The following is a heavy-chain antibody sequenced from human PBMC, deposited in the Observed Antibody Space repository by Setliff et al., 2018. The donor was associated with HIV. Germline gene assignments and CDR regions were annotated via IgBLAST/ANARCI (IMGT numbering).Heavy chain of an antibody. J-gene: IGHJ4*01. CDR2: INHSGRA. CDR1: GESFSGYY. Sequence: PSETLSLTCAVYGESFSGYYWSWVRQPAGKGLEWLGEINHSGRAKYNPSLKSRTSISADTAKNQCSLRLTSVTAADTAVHYCARGAHYCNHGICHLFDYWGHGNLVTVSS. V-gene: IGHV4-34*01. D-gene: IGHD2-8*01. CDR3: ARGAHYCNHGICHLFDY.